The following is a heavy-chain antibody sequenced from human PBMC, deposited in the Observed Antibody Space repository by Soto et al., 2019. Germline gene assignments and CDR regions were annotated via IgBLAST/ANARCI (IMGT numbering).Heavy chain of an antibody. J-gene: IGHJ5*01. CDR1: GGSLSSYY. D-gene: IGHD3-9*01. CDR3: ACDYDSVSCRVSDS. V-gene: IGHV4-59*01. CDR2: IYYSGRT. Sequence: SETLYPTCTVSGGSLSSYYWSWIRQPPGKGLEWIGYIYYSGRTNYNPSLKSRVTISVYTANNQFSLKLSSVTAADTAVYYCACDYDSVSCRVSDSWSRG.